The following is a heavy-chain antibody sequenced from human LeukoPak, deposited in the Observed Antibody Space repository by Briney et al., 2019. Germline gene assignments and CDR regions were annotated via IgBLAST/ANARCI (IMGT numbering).Heavy chain of an antibody. CDR2: INHSGST. Sequence: SETLSLTCAVYGGSFSGYYWSWIRQPPGKGLEWIGEINHSGSTNYNPSLKSRVTISVDTSKNQFSLKLSSVTAADTAVYYCARGRRESDNGADWWFDPWGQGTLVTVSS. CDR1: GGSFSGYY. CDR3: ARGRRESDNGADWWFDP. D-gene: IGHD2-8*01. V-gene: IGHV4-34*01. J-gene: IGHJ5*02.